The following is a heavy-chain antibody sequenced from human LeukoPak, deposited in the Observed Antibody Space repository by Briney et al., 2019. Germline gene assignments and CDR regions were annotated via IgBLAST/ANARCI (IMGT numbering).Heavy chain of an antibody. V-gene: IGHV4-39*07. CDR3: ARPSGAMIVPYAFDI. CDR2: INHSGST. J-gene: IGHJ3*02. CDR1: GGSISSSTYY. Sequence: SETLSLTCTVSGGSISSSTYYWSWIRQPPGKGLEWIGEINHSGSTNYNPSLKSRVTISVDTSKNQFSLKLSSVTAADTAVYYCARPSGAMIVPYAFDIWGQGTMVTVSS. D-gene: IGHD3-22*01.